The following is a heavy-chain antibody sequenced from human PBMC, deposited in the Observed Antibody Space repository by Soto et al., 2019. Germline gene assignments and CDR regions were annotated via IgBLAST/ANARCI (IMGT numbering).Heavy chain of an antibody. J-gene: IGHJ6*02. D-gene: IGHD5-18*01. V-gene: IGHV3-11*01. CDR2: ISSTGSAI. CDR1: GFTFSDYY. Sequence: GGSLRLSCAASGFTFSDYYMTWIRQPPGKGLEWVSYISSTGSAIYYTDSVKGRFTISRDNAKNSLYLQMNSLRVEDTAVYYCARDGRPGYRNGIYYYYGMDVWGQGTTVTVSS. CDR3: ARDGRPGYRNGIYYYYGMDV.